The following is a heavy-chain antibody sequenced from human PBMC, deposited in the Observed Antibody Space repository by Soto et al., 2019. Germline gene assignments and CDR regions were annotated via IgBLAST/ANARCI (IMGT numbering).Heavy chain of an antibody. J-gene: IGHJ4*02. D-gene: IGHD3-10*01. CDR2: INHSGSI. CDR1: GGSFSGYY. CDR3: ARGGPGYYGSGSYYPR. Sequence: SETLSLTCAVYGGSFSGYYWSWIRQPPGKGLEWIGEINHSGSINSNPSLKTRVTVSVDTSTNQFSLKLNSVTAADTAVYYCARGGPGYYGSGSYYPRWGQGTLVTVSS. V-gene: IGHV4-34*01.